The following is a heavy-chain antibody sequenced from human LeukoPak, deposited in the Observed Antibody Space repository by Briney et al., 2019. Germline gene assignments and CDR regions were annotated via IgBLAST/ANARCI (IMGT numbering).Heavy chain of an antibody. Sequence: GGSLRLSCAASGFTVSSNYMNWVRQAPGKGLEWVSSISSSSSYIYYADSVKGRFTISRDNAKNSLYLQMNSLRAEDTAVYYCARVGGNSGYDSFDYWGQGTLVTVSS. CDR2: ISSSSSYI. D-gene: IGHD5-12*01. CDR3: ARVGGNSGYDSFDY. V-gene: IGHV3-21*01. J-gene: IGHJ4*02. CDR1: GFTVSSNY.